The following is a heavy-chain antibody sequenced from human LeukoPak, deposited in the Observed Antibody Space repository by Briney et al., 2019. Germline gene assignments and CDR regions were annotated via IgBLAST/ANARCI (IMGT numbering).Heavy chain of an antibody. CDR1: GGSFSGYY. CDR3: ASRITMVRGVRLGSFDY. Sequence: KPSETPSLTCAVYGGSFSGYYWSWIRQPPGKGLEWIGEINHSGSTNYNPSLKSRVTISVDTSKNQFSLKLSSVTAADTAVYYCASRITMVRGVRLGSFDYWGQGTLVTVSS. J-gene: IGHJ4*02. V-gene: IGHV4-34*01. CDR2: INHSGST. D-gene: IGHD3-10*01.